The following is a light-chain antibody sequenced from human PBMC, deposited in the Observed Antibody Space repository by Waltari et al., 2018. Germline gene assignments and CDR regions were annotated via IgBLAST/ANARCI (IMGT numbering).Light chain of an antibody. V-gene: IGLV2-14*03. CDR3: SSYTTSATWV. CDR1: NSDVGAYPY. J-gene: IGLJ3*02. Sequence: QSALPQPASVSGSPGQSIPIPCPGTNSDVGAYPYVSWYQQNPGKAPKLIIFDVSRRPSGVSYRFSGSKSGSTASLTISGLQAGDEADYYCSSYTTSATWVFGGGTRVAVL. CDR2: DVS.